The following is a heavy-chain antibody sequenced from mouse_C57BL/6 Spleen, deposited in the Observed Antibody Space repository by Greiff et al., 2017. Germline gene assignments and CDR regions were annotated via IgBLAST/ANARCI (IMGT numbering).Heavy chain of an antibody. V-gene: IGHV1-69*01. CDR1: GYTFTSYW. J-gene: IGHJ3*01. CDR3: ARQTGTGAWFAY. D-gene: IGHD4-1*01. Sequence: QVQLQQPGAELVMPGASVKLSCKASGYTFTSYWMHWVKQRPGQGLEWIGEIDPSASYTNYNQKFKGKSTLTVDKSSSTAYMQLSSLTSEDSAVYYCARQTGTGAWFAYWGQGTLVTVSA. CDR2: IDPSASYT.